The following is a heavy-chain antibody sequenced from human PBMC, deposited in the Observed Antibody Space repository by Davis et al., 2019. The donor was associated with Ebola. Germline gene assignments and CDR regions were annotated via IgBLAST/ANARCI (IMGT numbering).Heavy chain of an antibody. J-gene: IGHJ4*02. CDR3: ARVASYGDYFDY. CDR1: GGSISSSSYY. CDR2: IYYSGST. Sequence: SETLSLTCTVSGGSISSSSYYWGWIRQPPGKGLEWIGSIYYSGSTYYNPSLKSRVTISVDTSKNQFSLKLSSVTAADTAVYYCARVASYGDYFDYWGLGMLVTVSS. V-gene: IGHV4-39*07. D-gene: IGHD5-18*01.